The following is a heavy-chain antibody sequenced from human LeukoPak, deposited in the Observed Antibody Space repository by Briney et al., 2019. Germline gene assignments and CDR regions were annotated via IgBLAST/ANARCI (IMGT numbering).Heavy chain of an antibody. CDR3: ARDLTSSSYYYGMDV. Sequence: GGSLRLSCAASGFAFSSYGMHLVRQAPGQGLEWVAVIWYDGSNKYYADSVKGRFTISRDNSKNTLYLQMNSLRAEDTAVYYCARDLTSSSYYYGMDVWGQGTTVTVSS. CDR2: IWYDGSNK. J-gene: IGHJ6*02. CDR1: GFAFSSYG. V-gene: IGHV3-33*01. D-gene: IGHD4/OR15-4a*01.